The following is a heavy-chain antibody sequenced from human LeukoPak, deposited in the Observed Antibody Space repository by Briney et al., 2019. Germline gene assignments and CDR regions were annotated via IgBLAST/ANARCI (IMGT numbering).Heavy chain of an antibody. V-gene: IGHV1-24*01. CDR2: FDPEDGET. CDR3: ATLAAAGHGVDY. Sequence: ASVKVSCKVSGYTLTELSMHWVRQAPGKGLEWMGGFDPEDGETIYAQKFQGRVTMTEDTSTDTAYMELSSLRSEDTAVYYCATLAAAGHGVDYWGQGTLVTASS. CDR1: GYTLTELS. J-gene: IGHJ4*02. D-gene: IGHD6-13*01.